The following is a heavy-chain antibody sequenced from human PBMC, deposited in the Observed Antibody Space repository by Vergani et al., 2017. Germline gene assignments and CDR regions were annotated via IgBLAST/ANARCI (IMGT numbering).Heavy chain of an antibody. V-gene: IGHV4-59*01. CDR1: GGSISSYY. CDR3: ARDIGYYYDSSGYHNWFDP. Sequence: QVQLQESGPGLVKPSETLSLTCTVSGGSISSYYWRWIRQPPGKGLEWIGYIYYSGSTNYNPSLKSRVTISVDTSKNQFSLKLSSVTAADTAVYYCARDIGYYYDSSGYHNWFDPWGQGTLVTVSS. J-gene: IGHJ5*02. CDR2: IYYSGST. D-gene: IGHD3-22*01.